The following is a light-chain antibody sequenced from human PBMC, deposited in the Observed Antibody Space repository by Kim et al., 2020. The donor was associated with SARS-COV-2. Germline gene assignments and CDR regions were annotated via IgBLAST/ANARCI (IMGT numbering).Light chain of an antibody. CDR2: DTS. Sequence: EIMMTQSPATLSVSPGERVTLSCRASQSISSDLAWYQQKPGQAPRLLMYDTSTRATGIPARFSGSGSGTEFTLTISSLQSEDFAVYYCQQYIKWMTFGQGTRLEIK. J-gene: IGKJ5*01. CDR3: QQYIKWMT. CDR1: QSISSD. V-gene: IGKV3-15*01.